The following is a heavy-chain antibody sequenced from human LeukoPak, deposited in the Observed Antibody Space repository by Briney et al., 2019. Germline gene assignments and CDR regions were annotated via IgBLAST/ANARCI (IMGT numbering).Heavy chain of an antibody. CDR2: IWYDGSNR. CDR3: AKDRGSKSGESFDY. J-gene: IGHJ4*02. V-gene: IGHV3-33*06. D-gene: IGHD1-26*01. Sequence: GGSLRLSCAASGFTFSSYGMHWVRQAPGKGLEWVAVIWYDGSNRYYADSVKGRFTISRDNSKNTLYLQMKSLRAEDTAVYYFAKDRGSKSGESFDYWGQGTLVTVSS. CDR1: GFTFSSYG.